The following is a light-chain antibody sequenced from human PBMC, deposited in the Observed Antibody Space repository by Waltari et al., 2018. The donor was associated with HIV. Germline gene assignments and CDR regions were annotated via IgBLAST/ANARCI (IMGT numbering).Light chain of an antibody. J-gene: IGKJ4*01. Sequence: DIVMTQSPDSLAVSLGERATINCKSSQSVLYSSKYQNYLAWYQQKPGQSPKLLIYWASTRESGVPDRFSGSGSGTDFTLTISSLQAEDVAVYYCQQYYVTPLTFGGGTKVEIK. CDR1: QSVLYSSKYQNY. CDR3: QQYYVTPLT. CDR2: WAS. V-gene: IGKV4-1*01.